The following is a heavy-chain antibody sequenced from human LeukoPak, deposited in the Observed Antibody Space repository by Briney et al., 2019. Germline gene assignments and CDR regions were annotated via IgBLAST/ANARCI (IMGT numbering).Heavy chain of an antibody. Sequence: GGSLRLSCAASGFTFSSYWMHWVRQAPGKGLVWVSRINSDGSSTSYADSVKGRFTISRDNAKNTLYPQMNSLRAEDTAVYYCARDLYYYDSSGYRTKRDALDIWGQGTMVTVSS. CDR1: GFTFSSYW. CDR2: INSDGSST. J-gene: IGHJ3*02. V-gene: IGHV3-74*01. CDR3: ARDLYYYDSSGYRTKRDALDI. D-gene: IGHD3-22*01.